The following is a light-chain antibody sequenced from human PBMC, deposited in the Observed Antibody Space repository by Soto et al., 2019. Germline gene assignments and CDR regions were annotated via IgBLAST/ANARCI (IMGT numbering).Light chain of an antibody. CDR1: QDISNY. V-gene: IGKV1-9*01. J-gene: IGKJ4*01. Sequence: IQLTQSPSSLSASVGDRVTITCRASQDISNYLAWYQQKPGKAPNLLIYAASTLQHGVPSRFSGSGSGTDFTLTISSLQPEDSATYYCQQLNTFLPTFGGGTKLEIK. CDR2: AAS. CDR3: QQLNTFLPT.